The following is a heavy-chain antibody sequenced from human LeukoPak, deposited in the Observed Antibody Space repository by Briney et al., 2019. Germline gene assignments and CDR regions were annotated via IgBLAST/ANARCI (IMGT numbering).Heavy chain of an antibody. CDR2: INPNSGDT. Sequence: ASVKVSCKASGYTCTNHPMHWVRQAPGQGREWMGWINPNSGDTNYVQKFQGRVTMTRDPSISTAYMELSGLRADDTAVYYCARERYTAYGNFDYWGQGTQVTVSS. CDR3: ARERYTAYGNFDY. CDR1: GYTCTNHP. J-gene: IGHJ4*02. D-gene: IGHD5-12*01. V-gene: IGHV1-2*02.